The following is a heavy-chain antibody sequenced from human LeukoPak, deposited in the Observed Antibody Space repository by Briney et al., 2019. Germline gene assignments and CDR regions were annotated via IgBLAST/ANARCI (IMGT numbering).Heavy chain of an antibody. CDR3: ARGPLGDSWSGKPTPGLMDV. CDR2: INHSGST. D-gene: IGHD3-3*01. V-gene: IGHV4-34*01. CDR1: GGSFSGYY. J-gene: IGHJ6*04. Sequence: SSETLSLTCAVYGGSFSGYYLSWIRQPPGTGLEWIGEINHSGSTTYNPSLKSRVTISVDTSKNQFSLKLSSVTAADTAVYYCARGPLGDSWSGKPTPGLMDVWGKGTTVTVSS.